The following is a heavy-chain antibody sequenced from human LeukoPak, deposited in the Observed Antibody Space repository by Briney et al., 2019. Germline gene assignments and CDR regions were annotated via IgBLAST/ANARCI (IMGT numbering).Heavy chain of an antibody. CDR2: INHSGST. CDR1: GGSFSGYY. D-gene: IGHD2-2*03. Sequence: SETLSLTCAVYGGSFSGYYWSWIRQPPGKGLEWIGEINHSGSTNYNPSLKSRVTISVDTSKNQFSLKLSSVTAADTAVYYCARGPLDIVVVPAAIYFDYWGQGTLVTVSS. CDR3: ARGPLDIVVVPAAIYFDY. V-gene: IGHV4-34*01. J-gene: IGHJ4*02.